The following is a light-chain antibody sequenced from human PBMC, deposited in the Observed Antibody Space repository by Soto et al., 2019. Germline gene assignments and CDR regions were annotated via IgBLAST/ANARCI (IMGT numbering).Light chain of an antibody. CDR2: DAS. CDR3: QQRSNWPPT. V-gene: IGKV3-11*01. Sequence: EIVLTQSPATLSLSPGERATLSCRASQSVSSYLAWYQQKPGQAPRLLIYDASNRATGIPARFSGSGSGTDFTLTISSLEPEDFAFYYCQQRSNWPPTFGPGTEVDI. CDR1: QSVSSY. J-gene: IGKJ3*01.